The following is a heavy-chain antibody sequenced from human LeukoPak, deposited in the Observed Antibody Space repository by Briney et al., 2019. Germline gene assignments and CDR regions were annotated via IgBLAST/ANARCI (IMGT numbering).Heavy chain of an antibody. J-gene: IGHJ4*02. D-gene: IGHD3-9*01. V-gene: IGHV3-74*01. CDR3: ARQYYDILTGYRSYYFDY. CDR1: GFTFSDFW. Sequence: GGSLRLSCAASGFTFSDFWMHWVRQAPGKGLVWVSRINSGGTVTNYADSVKGRLTISRDNAKNTLYLQMNSLRAEDTAVYYCARQYYDILTGYRSYYFDYWGQGTLVTASS. CDR2: INSGGTVT.